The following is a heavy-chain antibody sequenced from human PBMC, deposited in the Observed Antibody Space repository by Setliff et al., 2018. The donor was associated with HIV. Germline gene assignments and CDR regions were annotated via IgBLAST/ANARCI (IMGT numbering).Heavy chain of an antibody. Sequence: ASVKVSCKASGYTFINYDIYWVRQTTGQGLEWMGWMNPDSGNTGYAQKFQGRVTMTRNTSISTAYMDLSSLRSEDTAVYYCARAFGYHDFWSGYSGDEFDIWGQGTLVTVSS. V-gene: IGHV1-8*02. J-gene: IGHJ3*02. CDR1: GYTFINYD. CDR3: ARAFGYHDFWSGYSGDEFDI. CDR2: MNPDSGNT. D-gene: IGHD3-3*01.